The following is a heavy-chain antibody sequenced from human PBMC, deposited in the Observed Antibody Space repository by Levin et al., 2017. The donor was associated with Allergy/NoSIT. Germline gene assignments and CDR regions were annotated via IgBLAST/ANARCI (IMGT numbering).Heavy chain of an antibody. Sequence: GESLKISCAASGFTFSSFAMYWVRQAPGKGLEWVALISYDGSNKYYADSVKGRFTISRDDSKNTLYLQMNSLRAEDTAVYYCAREGRADCSGGSCYDNAFDIWGQGTMVIVSS. CDR3: AREGRADCSGGSCYDNAFDI. J-gene: IGHJ3*02. D-gene: IGHD2-15*01. CDR2: ISYDGSNK. CDR1: GFTFSSFA. V-gene: IGHV3-30-3*01.